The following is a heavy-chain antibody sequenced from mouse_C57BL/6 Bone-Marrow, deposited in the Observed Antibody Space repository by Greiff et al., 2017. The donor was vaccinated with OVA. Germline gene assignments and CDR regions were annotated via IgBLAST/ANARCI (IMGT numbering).Heavy chain of an antibody. V-gene: IGHV1-61*01. CDR2: IYPSDSVT. CDR3: AREPLYSSIYYFDD. Sequence: VQLQQPGAELVRPGSSVKLSCKASGYTFTSYWMDWVKQRPGQGLEWIGNIYPSDSVTHYNQKFKDKATLTVDKSSSTAYMQLSSMKSEDSAVDYCAREPLYSSIYYFDDWGQGTTLTVSS. J-gene: IGHJ2*01. CDR1: GYTFTSYW. D-gene: IGHD1-1*01.